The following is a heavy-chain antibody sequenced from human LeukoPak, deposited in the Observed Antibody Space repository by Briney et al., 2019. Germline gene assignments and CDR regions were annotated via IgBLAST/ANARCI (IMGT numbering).Heavy chain of an antibody. V-gene: IGHV3-23*01. J-gene: IGHJ4*02. Sequence: GGSLRLSCAASGVTLSSYAMSWARQAPGKGLEWVSGISSSGSGGNTYYADSVKGRFTISRDNSKDTLYLQMNSLRAEDTAVYYCAKDPSRLARSPYFDYWGQGTLVTVSS. CDR3: AKDPSRLARSPYFDY. D-gene: IGHD6-19*01. CDR2: ISSSGSGGNT. CDR1: GVTLSSYA.